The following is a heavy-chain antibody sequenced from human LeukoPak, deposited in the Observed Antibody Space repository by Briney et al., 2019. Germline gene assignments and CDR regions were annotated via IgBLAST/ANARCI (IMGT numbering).Heavy chain of an antibody. V-gene: IGHV4-34*01. CDR3: AREADGSGSYYGRRPYWFDP. CDR1: GGSFSGYY. J-gene: IGHJ5*02. CDR2: INHSGST. D-gene: IGHD3-10*01. Sequence: SETLSLTCAVYGGSFSGYYWSWIRQPPGKGLEWIGEINHSGSTTYNPSLKSRVTISVDTSKNQFSLKLSAVTAADTAVYYCAREADGSGSYYGRRPYWFDPWGQGTLVTVSA.